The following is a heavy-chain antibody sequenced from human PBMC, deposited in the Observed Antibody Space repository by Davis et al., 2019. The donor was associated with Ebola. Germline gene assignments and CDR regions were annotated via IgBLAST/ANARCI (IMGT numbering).Heavy chain of an antibody. CDR1: GYTFTSYG. J-gene: IGHJ4*02. V-gene: IGHV1-18*01. D-gene: IGHD6-19*01. Sequence: ASVKVSCKASGYTFTSYGISWVRQAPGQGLEWMGWISAYNGNTNYAQKLQGRVTMTTDTSTSTAYMELRSLRAEDTAVYYCARDRQWLASSHFDYWGQGTLVTVSS. CDR3: ARDRQWLASSHFDY. CDR2: ISAYNGNT.